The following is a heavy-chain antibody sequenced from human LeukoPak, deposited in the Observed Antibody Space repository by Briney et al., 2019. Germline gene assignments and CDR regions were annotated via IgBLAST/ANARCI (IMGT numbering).Heavy chain of an antibody. Sequence: PGGSLRLSCAASGFTFSTYDMHWVRQATGKGLEWVSTFGAAGDTYYSESVKGRFTISRDDAKNSLSLHMNSLRGGDTAVYYCVRESVLAVAGTNYYYGTDVWGLGTTVTVSS. J-gene: IGHJ6*02. V-gene: IGHV3-13*01. CDR3: VRESVLAVAGTNYYYGTDV. D-gene: IGHD6-19*01. CDR1: GFTFSTYD. CDR2: FGAAGDT.